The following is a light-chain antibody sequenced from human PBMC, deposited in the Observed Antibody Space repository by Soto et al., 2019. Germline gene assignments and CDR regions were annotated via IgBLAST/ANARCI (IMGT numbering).Light chain of an antibody. CDR1: SSNIGTNT. CDR3: ASWDDSLV. J-gene: IGLJ2*01. CDR2: KNN. V-gene: IGLV1-44*01. Sequence: QSVLTQPPSASGTPGQRVSISCSGGSSNIGTNTVNWYQHLPGTAPKLLIYKNNQRPSGVPDRFSGSKSGTSASLAISGLRSEDEADYYCASWDDSLVFGGGTKLTVL.